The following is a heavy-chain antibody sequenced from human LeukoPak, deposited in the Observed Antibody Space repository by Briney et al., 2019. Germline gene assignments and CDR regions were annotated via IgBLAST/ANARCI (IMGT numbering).Heavy chain of an antibody. Sequence: PGGSLRLSCEASGFTFSNYGMHWVRQAPGKGLEWVAVISYDGSHKYYADSVKGRSTISRDHSKDTLYLQMNSLRAEDTAVYYCARVDAGLNRGSTRSTNLYYYYYGLDVWGQGTTVTVSS. CDR2: ISYDGSHK. D-gene: IGHD2-2*01. J-gene: IGHJ6*02. CDR1: GFTFSNYG. CDR3: ARVDAGLNRGSTRSTNLYYYYYGLDV. V-gene: IGHV3-30*03.